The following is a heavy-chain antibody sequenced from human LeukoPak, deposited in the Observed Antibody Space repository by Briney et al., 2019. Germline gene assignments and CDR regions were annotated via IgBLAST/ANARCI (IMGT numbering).Heavy chain of an antibody. J-gene: IGHJ6*03. CDR3: ARIMVRECSSTSCYGGYYYYYMDV. Sequence: SETLSLTCTVSGGSISSYYWSWIRQPAGKGLEWIGRIYTSGSTNYNPSLKSRVTMSVDTSKNQFSLKLSSVTAADTAVYYCARIMVRECSSTSCYGGYYYYYMDVWGKGTTVTISS. D-gene: IGHD2-2*01. V-gene: IGHV4-4*07. CDR2: IYTSGST. CDR1: GGSISSYY.